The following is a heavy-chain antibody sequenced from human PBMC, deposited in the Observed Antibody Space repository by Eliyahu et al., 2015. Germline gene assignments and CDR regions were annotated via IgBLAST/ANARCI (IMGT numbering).Heavy chain of an antibody. CDR1: GGSISXGGYY. J-gene: IGHJ3*02. Sequence: QVQLQESGPGLVKPSQTLSLTCXVSGGSISXGGYYWSWIRQHPGKGLEWIGYIYYSGSTYYNPSLKSRVTISVDTSKNQFSLKLSSVTAADTAVYYCARGSNPYYYGSGGVSAFDIWGQGTMVTVSS. V-gene: IGHV4-31*03. CDR2: IYYSGST. CDR3: ARGSNPYYYGSGGVSAFDI. D-gene: IGHD3-10*01.